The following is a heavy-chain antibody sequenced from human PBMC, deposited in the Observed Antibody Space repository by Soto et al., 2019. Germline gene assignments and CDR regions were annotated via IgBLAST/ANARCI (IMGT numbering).Heavy chain of an antibody. J-gene: IGHJ4*02. CDR2: IYWDDDK. CDR3: AHGYSSGWYLDY. D-gene: IGHD6-19*01. Sequence: QITLKESGPTLVKPTQTLTLTCTFSGFSLSTSGVGVGWIRQPPGKALEWLALIYWDDDKRYSPSLKSRLTIXKXXYKSHVVLTMTTMDPVDTATYYCAHGYSSGWYLDYWGQGTLVTVAS. CDR1: GFSLSTSGVG. V-gene: IGHV2-5*02.